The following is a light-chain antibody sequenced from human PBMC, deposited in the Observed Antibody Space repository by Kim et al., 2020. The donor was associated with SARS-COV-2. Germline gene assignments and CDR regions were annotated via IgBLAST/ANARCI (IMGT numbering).Light chain of an antibody. CDR1: QSISSN. CDR3: QQYAGSPWT. CDR2: GAS. Sequence: LSPGERATLSCRASQSISSNLAWNQQKPGQAPRLLIYGASSRATGIPDRFSGSGSGTEFTLTINRLESEDFAVYYCQQYAGSPWTFGQGTKVDIK. J-gene: IGKJ1*01. V-gene: IGKV3-20*01.